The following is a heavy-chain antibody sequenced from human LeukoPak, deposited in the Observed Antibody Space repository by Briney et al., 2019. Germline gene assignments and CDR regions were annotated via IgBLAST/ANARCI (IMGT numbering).Heavy chain of an antibody. CDR3: AKSYGGNSVGAFDI. CDR2: INWNGGST. J-gene: IGHJ3*02. Sequence: PGGSLRLSCAASGFTFDDYGMSWVRQAPGKGLECVSGINWNGGSTGYADSVKGRFTISRDNAKNSLYLQMNSLRAEDTALYYCAKSYGGNSVGAFDIWGQGTMVTVSS. D-gene: IGHD4-23*01. CDR1: GFTFDDYG. V-gene: IGHV3-20*04.